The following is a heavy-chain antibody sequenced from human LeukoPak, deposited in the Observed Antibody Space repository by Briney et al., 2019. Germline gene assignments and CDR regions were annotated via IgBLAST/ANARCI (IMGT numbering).Heavy chain of an antibody. CDR3: VRGFLRPDDY. CDR1: GFILSNYW. V-gene: IGHV3-74*01. D-gene: IGHD3-10*01. Sequence: GGSLRLSCAASGFILSNYWMHWVSQAPGKGLVWVSRINSDGRSTHYADSVKGRFTISRDNAKNTLYLQIDNLRLEDTAVYYCVRGFLRPDDYWGQGTLVTVSS. CDR2: INSDGRST. J-gene: IGHJ4*02.